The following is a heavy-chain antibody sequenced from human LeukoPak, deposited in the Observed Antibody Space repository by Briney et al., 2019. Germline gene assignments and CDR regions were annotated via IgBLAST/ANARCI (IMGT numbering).Heavy chain of an antibody. CDR3: ARDLEEAGWGRIAAPSDY. D-gene: IGHD6-13*01. V-gene: IGHV3-30-3*01. CDR1: GFTFSSYA. Sequence: QPGRSLRLSCAASGFTFSSYAMHWVRQAPGKGLEWVAVISYDGSNKYYADSVKGRFTISRDNSKNTLYLQMNSLRAEDTAVYYCARDLEEAGWGRIAAPSDYWGQGTLVTVSS. CDR2: ISYDGSNK. J-gene: IGHJ4*02.